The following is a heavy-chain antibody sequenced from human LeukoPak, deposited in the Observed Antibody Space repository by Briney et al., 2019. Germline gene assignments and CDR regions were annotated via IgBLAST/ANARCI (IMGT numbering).Heavy chain of an antibody. Sequence: GGSLRLSCAASGFTFSSYWMSWVRQAPGKVLEWVANIKQDGSEKYYVDSVKGRFTISRDNAKNSLYLQMNSLRAEDTAVYYCARDTRWLQLRIFDYWGQGTLVTVSS. CDR1: GFTFSSYW. CDR3: ARDTRWLQLRIFDY. V-gene: IGHV3-7*01. J-gene: IGHJ4*02. D-gene: IGHD5-24*01. CDR2: IKQDGSEK.